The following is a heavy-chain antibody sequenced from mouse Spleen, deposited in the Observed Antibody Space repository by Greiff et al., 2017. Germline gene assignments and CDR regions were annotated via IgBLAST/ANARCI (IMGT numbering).Heavy chain of an antibody. J-gene: IGHJ3*01. V-gene: IGHV1-69*01. CDR3: ARNYGVDWFAY. CDR2: IDPSDSYT. CDR1: GYTFTSYW. D-gene: IGHD1-1*01. Sequence: QVQLQQPGAELVMPGASVKLSCKASGYTFTSYWMHWVKQRPGQGLEWIGEIDPSDSYTNYNQKFKGKATLTVDKSSSTAYMQLSSLTSEDSAVYYCARNYGVDWFAYWGQGTLVTVSA.